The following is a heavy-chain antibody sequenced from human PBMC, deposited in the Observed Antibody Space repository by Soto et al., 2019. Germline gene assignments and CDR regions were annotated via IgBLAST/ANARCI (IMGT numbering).Heavy chain of an antibody. J-gene: IGHJ4*02. CDR2: ISGSGGST. CDR3: ARNIQRLTRFAGDY. D-gene: IGHD3-10*02. Sequence: PVGSLRLSCAASGFTFSSYAMSWVRQAPGKGLEWVSAISGSGGSTYYADSVKGRFTISRDNSKNTLYLQMNSLRAEDTAVYYCARNIQRLTRFAGDYWGQGALVTVSS. V-gene: IGHV3-23*01. CDR1: GFTFSSYA.